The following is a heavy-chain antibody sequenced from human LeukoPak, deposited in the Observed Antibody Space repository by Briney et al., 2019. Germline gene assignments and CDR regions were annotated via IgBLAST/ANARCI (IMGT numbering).Heavy chain of an antibody. D-gene: IGHD2-2*01. CDR2: ISSSSSYI. J-gene: IGHJ4*02. V-gene: IGHV3-21*03. CDR1: GFTFSSYS. Sequence: GGSLRLSCAASGFTFSSYSMNWVRQAPGKGLEWVSSISSSSSYIYYADSVKGRFIISRDNAKNSLYLQMNSLRAEDTAVYYCARGYQLLPIDYWGQGTLVTVSS. CDR3: ARGYQLLPIDY.